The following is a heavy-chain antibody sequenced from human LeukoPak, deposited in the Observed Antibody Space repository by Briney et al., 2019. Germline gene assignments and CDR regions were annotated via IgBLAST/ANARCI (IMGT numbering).Heavy chain of an antibody. Sequence: PSETLSLTCAVSGYSISSGYYWGWIRQPPGKGLEWIGSIYHIGTTYYNPSLKSRVTISLDTSKNQFSLKLSSVTAADTAVYYCARQISGVAQRFDFWGQGTLVTVSS. D-gene: IGHD3-3*01. CDR3: ARQISGVAQRFDF. J-gene: IGHJ4*02. CDR1: GYSISSGYY. V-gene: IGHV4-38-2*01. CDR2: IYHIGTT.